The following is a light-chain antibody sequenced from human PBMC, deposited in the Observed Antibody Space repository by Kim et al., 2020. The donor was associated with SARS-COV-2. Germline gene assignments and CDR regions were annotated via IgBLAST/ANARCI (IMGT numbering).Light chain of an antibody. CDR3: QQYGSSYYT. CDR1: QSVSSSY. J-gene: IGKJ2*01. Sequence: EIVLTQSPGTLSLSPGEGATLSCRASQSVSSSYLAWYQQKPGQAPRLFIYGTSRRATGIPDRFSGSGSGTDFTLTISRLEPEDFAVYYCQQYGSSYYTFGQGTKLEI. CDR2: GTS. V-gene: IGKV3-20*01.